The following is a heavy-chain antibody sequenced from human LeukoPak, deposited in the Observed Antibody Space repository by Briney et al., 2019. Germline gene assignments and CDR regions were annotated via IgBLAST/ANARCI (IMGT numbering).Heavy chain of an antibody. V-gene: IGHV1-18*01. J-gene: IGHJ4*02. CDR2: ISAYNGNT. CDR3: ARGGGSYSILFYFDY. Sequence: ASVKVSCKASGYTFTSYGISWVRQAPGQGREWMGWISAYNGNTNYAQKLQGRVTMTTDTSTSTAYMELRSLRSDDTAVYYCARGGGSYSILFYFDYWGQGTLVTVSS. D-gene: IGHD1-26*01. CDR1: GYTFTSYG.